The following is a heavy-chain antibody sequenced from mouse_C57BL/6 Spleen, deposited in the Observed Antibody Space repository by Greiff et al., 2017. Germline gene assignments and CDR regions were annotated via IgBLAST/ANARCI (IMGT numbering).Heavy chain of an antibody. CDR3: SSDGYSNNHYYAMDY. V-gene: IGHV1-82*01. CDR2: IYPGDGDP. D-gene: IGHD2-5*01. CDR1: GYAFSSSW. J-gene: IGHJ4*01. Sequence: QVQLQQSGPELVKPGASVKISCKASGYAFSSSWMNWVKQRPGQGLAWIGRIYPGDGDPNYNGQFKGKATLTAAKSSSTAYMQLSSLTSEDSAVYVCSSDGYSNNHYYAMDYWGQGTSVTVSS.